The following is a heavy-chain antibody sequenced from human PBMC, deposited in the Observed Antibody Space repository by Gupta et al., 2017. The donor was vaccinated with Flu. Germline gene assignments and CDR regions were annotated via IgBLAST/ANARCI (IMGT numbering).Heavy chain of an antibody. Sequence: EVQLVESGGGLVQPGESLRLSCVASGFTFSRYWIHWVRQVPGKGLVWVSRINGDASTTTYADSVEGRFTISRDNAKNTLYLQMNSLSVEDTALYYCARVGQGGYSNFDQWGQGTLVTVSS. J-gene: IGHJ4*02. V-gene: IGHV3-74*03. CDR2: INGDASTT. D-gene: IGHD4-11*01. CDR3: ARVGQGGYSNFDQ. CDR1: GFTFSRYW.